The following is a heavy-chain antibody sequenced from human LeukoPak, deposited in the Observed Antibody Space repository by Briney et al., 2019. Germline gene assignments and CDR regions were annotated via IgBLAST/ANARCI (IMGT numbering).Heavy chain of an antibody. V-gene: IGHV3-30*18. CDR2: ISYDGSNK. D-gene: IGHD3-3*01. Sequence: GGSLRLSCAASGFTFSSYGMHWVRQAPGKGLEWVAVISYDGSNKYYADSVKGRFTISRDNSKNTLYLQMNSLRAEDTAVYYCAKGDSYYDFCMDVWGQGTTVTVSS. J-gene: IGHJ6*02. CDR1: GFTFSSYG. CDR3: AKGDSYYDFCMDV.